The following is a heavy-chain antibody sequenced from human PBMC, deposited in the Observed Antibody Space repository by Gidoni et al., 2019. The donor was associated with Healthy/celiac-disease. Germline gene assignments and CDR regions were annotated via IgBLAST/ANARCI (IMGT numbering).Heavy chain of an antibody. V-gene: IGHV1-2*02. CDR2: INPNSGGT. Sequence: QVQLVQSGAEVKKPGASVKVSCKASGYTFTGYYMHWVRQAPGQGLEWMGWINPNSGGTNYAQKFQGRVTMTRDTSISTAYMELSRLRSDDTAVYYCARGDPTIFGVDGFDYWGQGTLVTVSS. D-gene: IGHD3-3*01. J-gene: IGHJ4*02. CDR3: ARGDPTIFGVDGFDY. CDR1: GYTFTGYY.